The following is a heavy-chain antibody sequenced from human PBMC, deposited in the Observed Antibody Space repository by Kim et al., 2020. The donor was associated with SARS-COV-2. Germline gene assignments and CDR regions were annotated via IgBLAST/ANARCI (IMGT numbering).Heavy chain of an antibody. J-gene: IGHJ4*02. Sequence: KSRVTISVDTSKNQFSLKLSSVTAADTAVYYCASLTYDYVWGSQAWYFDYWGQGTLVTVSS. D-gene: IGHD3-16*01. CDR3: ASLTYDYVWGSQAWYFDY. V-gene: IGHV4-39*01.